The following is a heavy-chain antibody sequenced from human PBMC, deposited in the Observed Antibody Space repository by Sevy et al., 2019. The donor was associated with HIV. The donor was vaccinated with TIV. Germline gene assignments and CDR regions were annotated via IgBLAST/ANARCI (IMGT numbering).Heavy chain of an antibody. Sequence: GGSLRLSCAASGFTFGSFSMHWVRQAPGKGLEWVATISYDGSNKYYADSVKGRFTISRDNSKNSLYLQMNSLRAEDTAVYCCALERLFSNVAEYFQNWGQGTLVTVSS. CDR3: ALERLFSNVAEYFQN. CDR1: GFTFGSFS. V-gene: IGHV3-30-3*01. J-gene: IGHJ1*01. CDR2: ISYDGSNK. D-gene: IGHD1-1*01.